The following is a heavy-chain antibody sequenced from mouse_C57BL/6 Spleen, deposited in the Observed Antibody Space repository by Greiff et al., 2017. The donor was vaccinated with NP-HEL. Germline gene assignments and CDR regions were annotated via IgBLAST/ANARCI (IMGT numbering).Heavy chain of an antibody. Sequence: EVKLMESGGGLVKPGGSLKLSCAASGFTFSDYGMHWVRQAPEKGLEWVAYISSGSSTIYYADTVKGRFTISRDNAKNTLFLQMTSLRSEDTAMYYCARSIYDGYSHYFDYWGQGTTLTVSS. CDR2: ISSGSSTI. CDR1: GFTFSDYG. V-gene: IGHV5-17*01. D-gene: IGHD2-3*01. J-gene: IGHJ2*01. CDR3: ARSIYDGYSHYFDY.